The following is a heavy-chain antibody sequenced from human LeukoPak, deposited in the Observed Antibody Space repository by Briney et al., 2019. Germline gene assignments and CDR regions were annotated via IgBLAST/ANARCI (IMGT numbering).Heavy chain of an antibody. CDR1: GFTFSNYA. D-gene: IGHD6-13*01. Sequence: GGSLRLSCAASGFTFSNYAMTWVRQAPGKGLEWVSAISGSGESTYYADSVKGRFTISGDSSRNTVFLQMNSLRAEDTAVYYCAKDQSRYSSSWYLYFDSWGQGTLVTVS. CDR2: ISGSGEST. V-gene: IGHV3-23*01. CDR3: AKDQSRYSSSWYLYFDS. J-gene: IGHJ4*02.